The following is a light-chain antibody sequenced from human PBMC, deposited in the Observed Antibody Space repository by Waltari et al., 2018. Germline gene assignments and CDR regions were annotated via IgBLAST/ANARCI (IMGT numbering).Light chain of an antibody. Sequence: DIQMTQSPSSLSASVGDRVTISCRAGQNIRNYLNWYQHSPGKAPKLLIHSASNLQDGVPSRFSGSGSGTDFTLTISGLQAEDFATYYCQQSYSTLYSFGQGTK. CDR1: QNIRNY. CDR2: SAS. V-gene: IGKV1-39*01. CDR3: QQSYSTLYS. J-gene: IGKJ2*03.